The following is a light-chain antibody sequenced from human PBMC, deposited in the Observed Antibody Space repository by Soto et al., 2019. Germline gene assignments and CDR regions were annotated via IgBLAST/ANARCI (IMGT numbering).Light chain of an antibody. Sequence: EIVLTQSPGTLSLSPGERATLSCRASQSVSSSYLDWYQQKPGQAPRLLIYGASSRATGIPDRFSGSGSGTDFTLTSSRLEPEDFAVYYCQQYGNSPFTFGPGSKVDI. J-gene: IGKJ3*01. CDR2: GAS. CDR3: QQYGNSPFT. V-gene: IGKV3-20*01. CDR1: QSVSSSY.